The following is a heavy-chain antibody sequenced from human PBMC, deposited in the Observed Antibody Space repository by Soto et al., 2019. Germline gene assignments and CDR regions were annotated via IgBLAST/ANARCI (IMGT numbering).Heavy chain of an antibody. J-gene: IGHJ4*01. D-gene: IGHD6-19*01. Sequence: GGSLRLSCAASGFTFSDHFMDWVRQAPGKGLEWVGRSRNKANSYTTEYAASVKGRFTISRDDSKNSLYLQMNSLKTEDTAVYYGVYNAVVGTTDFDEWGQGNLVTV. CDR3: VYNAVVGTTDFDE. V-gene: IGHV3-72*01. CDR1: GFTFSDHF. CDR2: SRNKANSYTT.